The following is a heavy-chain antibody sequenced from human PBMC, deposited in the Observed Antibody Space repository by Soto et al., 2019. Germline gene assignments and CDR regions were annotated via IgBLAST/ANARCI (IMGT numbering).Heavy chain of an antibody. D-gene: IGHD2-15*01. Sequence: TGGSLRLSCAASGFTFDDYTMHWVRQAPGKGLEWVSLISWDGGSTYYTDSVKGRFTISRDNSKNTLYLQMNSLRAEDTAVYYCARPGHCSGGSCYSQYFQHWGQGTLVTVSS. CDR1: GFTFDDYT. CDR3: ARPGHCSGGSCYSQYFQH. J-gene: IGHJ1*01. CDR2: ISWDGGST. V-gene: IGHV3-43*01.